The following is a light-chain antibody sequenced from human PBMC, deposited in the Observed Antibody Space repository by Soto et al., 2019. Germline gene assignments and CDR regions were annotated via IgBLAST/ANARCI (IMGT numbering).Light chain of an antibody. Sequence: DIHMTQPPSTVSATVGDRFTTTCRASHRISRCLAWYQQKPGKAPKLLIYDASSLQSGVPSRFSGSGCGTEFIFTISSLEPDHFATYYCPQYNGHWTCGRGTKVDIK. J-gene: IGKJ1*01. CDR1: HRISRC. V-gene: IGKV1-5*01. CDR3: PQYNGHWT. CDR2: DAS.